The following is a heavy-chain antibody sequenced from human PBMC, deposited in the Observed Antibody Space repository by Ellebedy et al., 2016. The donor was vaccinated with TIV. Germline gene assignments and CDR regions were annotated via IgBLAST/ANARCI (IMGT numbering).Heavy chain of an antibody. Sequence: GESLKISCAVSGLTFANYRMTWVRQSPGRGLEWVANIEHDGTERYYVDSVKGRFTVSRDNAKSSLYLQMDSLRAEDTAVYFCARETGNTWFNNYYYYMDVWGKGTTVTVSS. D-gene: IGHD1/OR15-1a*01. CDR3: ARETGNTWFNNYYYYMDV. CDR1: GLTFANYR. V-gene: IGHV3-7*01. J-gene: IGHJ6*03. CDR2: IEHDGTER.